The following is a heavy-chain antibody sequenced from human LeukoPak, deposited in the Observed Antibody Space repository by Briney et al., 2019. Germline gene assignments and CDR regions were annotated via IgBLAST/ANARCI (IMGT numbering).Heavy chain of an antibody. Sequence: GGSLRLSCAASGFTFSSYTMNWVRPAPGKGREWVSCISSSSGYIYYADSVKGRFTISRDNAKNSLYLQMNSLRAEDTAVYYCVREGSDGFEIWGQGTMVTVSS. CDR1: GFTFSSYT. CDR3: VREGSDGFEI. CDR2: ISSSSGYI. J-gene: IGHJ3*02. V-gene: IGHV3-21*01.